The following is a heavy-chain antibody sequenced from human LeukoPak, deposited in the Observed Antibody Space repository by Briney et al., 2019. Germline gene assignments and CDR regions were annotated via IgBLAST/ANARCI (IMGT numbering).Heavy chain of an antibody. V-gene: IGHV3-74*03. CDR3: ARTTYTSSRFDF. J-gene: IGHJ4*02. CDR1: GFTFSSYW. Sequence: GGSLRLSCAASGFTFSSYWIHWVRQAPGKGLAWVSRVNSDGSTTTYADSVKGRFTISRDNAKNTVYLQMNSLRAEDTGVYYYARTTYTSSRFDFWGQGTLVTVSS. D-gene: IGHD6-13*01. CDR2: VNSDGSTT.